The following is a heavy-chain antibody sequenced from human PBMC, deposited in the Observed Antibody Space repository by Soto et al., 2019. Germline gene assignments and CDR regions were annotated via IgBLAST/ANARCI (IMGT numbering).Heavy chain of an antibody. V-gene: IGHV4-59*02. CDR1: GDSVNRYY. CDR3: ARAETSGIHYFDF. J-gene: IGHJ4*02. D-gene: IGHD6-13*01. Sequence: SEALSLTCTVTGDSVNRYYWRWMRQPPGEGLGCMGYVHYSGSTNYNPSLKSRGTISVDTSKNQISLRLKSVTAADTAVYYCARAETSGIHYFDFWGQGSLVTVSS. CDR2: VHYSGST.